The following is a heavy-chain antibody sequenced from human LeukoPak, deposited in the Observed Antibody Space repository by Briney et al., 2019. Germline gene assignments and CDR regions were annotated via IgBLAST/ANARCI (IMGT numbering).Heavy chain of an antibody. V-gene: IGHV1-8*02. Sequence: GASVKVSCKASGYTFTGYYMHWVRQATGQGLEWMGWMNPNSGNTGYAQKFQGRVTMTRNTSISTAYMELSSLRSEDTAVYYCARGLMELVDPWGQGTLVTVSS. CDR3: ARGLMELVDP. CDR1: GYTFTGYY. D-gene: IGHD4/OR15-4a*01. J-gene: IGHJ5*02. CDR2: MNPNSGNT.